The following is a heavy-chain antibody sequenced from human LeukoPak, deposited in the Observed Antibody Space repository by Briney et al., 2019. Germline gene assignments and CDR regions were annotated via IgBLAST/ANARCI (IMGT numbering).Heavy chain of an antibody. CDR1: GGPSSRHA. J-gene: IGHJ4*02. CDR2: IIPILDIT. CDR3: ARGNYDSSGYYYVGY. V-gene: IGHV1-69*04. Sequence: SVKVSCKASGGPSSRHAISWVRQAPGHGLEWVGRIIPILDITKYAQKFQGRVTITADKATSTAYMELSSLGSEDTAVYYCARGNYDSSGYYYVGYWGQGTLVTVSS. D-gene: IGHD3-22*01.